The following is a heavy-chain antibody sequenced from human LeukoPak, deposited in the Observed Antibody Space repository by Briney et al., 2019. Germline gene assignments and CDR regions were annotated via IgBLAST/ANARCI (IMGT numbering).Heavy chain of an antibody. CDR3: ATSRDGYNKFDY. D-gene: IGHD5-24*01. J-gene: IGHJ4*02. V-gene: IGHV4-4*02. CDR2: IYHNGNT. Sequence: PSETLSLTCAVSGGSISSSNWWSWVRQPPGKGLEWIGEIYHNGNTNYNPSLKSRDTISVDKSKNQFSLKLRSVTAADTAVYYCATSRDGYNKFDYWGQGTLVTVSS. CDR1: GGSISSSNW.